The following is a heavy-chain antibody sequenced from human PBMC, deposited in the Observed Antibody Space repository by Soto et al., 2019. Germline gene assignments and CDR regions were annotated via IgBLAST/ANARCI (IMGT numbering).Heavy chain of an antibody. Sequence: GASVKVSCKASGYTFTGYYMHWVRQAPGQGLEWMGWINPNSGGTNYAQKFQGRVTMTRDTPISTAYMELSRLRSDDTAVYYCASLIGQYYDFWSGPFYWGQGTLVTVSS. CDR2: INPNSGGT. J-gene: IGHJ4*02. CDR1: GYTFTGYY. V-gene: IGHV1-2*02. D-gene: IGHD3-3*01. CDR3: ASLIGQYYDFWSGPFY.